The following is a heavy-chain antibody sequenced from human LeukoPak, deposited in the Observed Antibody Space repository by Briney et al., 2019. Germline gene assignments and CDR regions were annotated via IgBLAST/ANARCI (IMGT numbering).Heavy chain of an antibody. CDR1: GGSISSGGYS. V-gene: IGHV4-30-2*01. J-gene: IGHJ4*02. CDR3: ARGGVQSYYYDSSGYWAY. D-gene: IGHD3-22*01. CDR2: IYHSGST. Sequence: PSETLSLTCAVSGGSISSGGYSWSWIRQPPGKGLEWIGYIYHSGSTYYNPSLKSRVTISVDRSKNQFSLKLSSVTAADTAVYYCARGGVQSYYYDSSGYWAYWGQGTLVTVSS.